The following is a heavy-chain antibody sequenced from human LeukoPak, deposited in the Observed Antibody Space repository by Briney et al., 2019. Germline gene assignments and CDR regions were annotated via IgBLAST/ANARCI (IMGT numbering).Heavy chain of an antibody. V-gene: IGHV1-18*01. Sequence: VASVKVSCKASGYTFTIYSLSWVREGPGQGLGWMGWISAYNVNTNYAQKLQGRVTMTTDTSTSRAYMELRSLRSDDTAVYYCARLPARFSSGKDYYYYYMDVWGKGSTVTVSS. CDR3: ARLPARFSSGKDYYYYYMDV. D-gene: IGHD3-10*01. CDR1: GYTFTIYS. J-gene: IGHJ6*03. CDR2: ISAYNVNT.